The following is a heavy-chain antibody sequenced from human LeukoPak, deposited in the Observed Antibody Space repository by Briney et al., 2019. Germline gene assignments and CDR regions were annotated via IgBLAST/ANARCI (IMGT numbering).Heavy chain of an antibody. CDR3: ARGEYDYVWGSYRPPFDY. D-gene: IGHD3-16*02. Sequence: PGGSLRLSCAASGFTVSSNYMSWVRQAPGKGLEWVSVIYSGGSTYYADSVKGRITISRDNSKNTLYLQMNSLRAEDTAVYYCARGEYDYVWGSYRPPFDYWGQGTLVTVSS. CDR2: IYSGGST. J-gene: IGHJ4*02. CDR1: GFTVSSNY. V-gene: IGHV3-66*01.